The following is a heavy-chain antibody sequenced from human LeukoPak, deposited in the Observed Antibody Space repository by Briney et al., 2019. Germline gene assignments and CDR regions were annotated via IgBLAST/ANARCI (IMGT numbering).Heavy chain of an antibody. D-gene: IGHD1-26*01. J-gene: IGHJ3*02. CDR1: GFTFSSYW. Sequence: GGSLRLSCAASGFTFSSYWMSWVRQAPGKGLEWVANIKQDGSEKYYVDSVEGRFTISRDSSKNTLFLQMNSLRPEDTAVYYCAKGHQWEPPNHEAFDIWGQGTMVTVSS. CDR2: IKQDGSEK. CDR3: AKGHQWEPPNHEAFDI. V-gene: IGHV3-7*01.